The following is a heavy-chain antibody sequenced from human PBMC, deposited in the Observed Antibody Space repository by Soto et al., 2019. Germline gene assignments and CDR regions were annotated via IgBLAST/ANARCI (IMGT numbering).Heavy chain of an antibody. V-gene: IGHV4-39*07. Sequence: SATMSLTGPVSAGYVRTGSYHWTCIRQPPGRGLEWVASIYHTGTTYYNPSLKSRVTISVDTSKNQFSLNLRSVTAADAAVYYCARTDNVGYDPHCGQGNLVTFSS. CDR2: IYHTGTT. J-gene: IGHJ4*02. D-gene: IGHD5-12*01. CDR1: AGYVRTGSYH. CDR3: ARTDNVGYDPH.